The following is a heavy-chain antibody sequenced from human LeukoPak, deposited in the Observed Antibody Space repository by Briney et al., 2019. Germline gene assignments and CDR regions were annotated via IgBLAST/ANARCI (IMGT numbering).Heavy chain of an antibody. J-gene: IGHJ4*02. CDR1: GFTFSNYW. V-gene: IGHV3-7*01. Sequence: GGSLRLSFAASGFTFSNYWMNWVRQAPGKRPEWVAIIKKDGSEKYYVNSVKGRFTISRDNAKNSLYLQMNSLRADDTAVYFCAGGAGFLIDYWGQGALVTVSS. CDR3: AGGAGFLIDY. CDR2: IKKDGSEK. D-gene: IGHD2/OR15-2a*01.